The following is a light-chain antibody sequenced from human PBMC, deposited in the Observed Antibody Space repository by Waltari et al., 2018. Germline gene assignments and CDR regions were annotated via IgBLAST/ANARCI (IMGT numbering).Light chain of an antibody. J-gene: IGLJ1*01. CDR1: SFNLGKNH. Sequence: QSVVTQPPSVSAAPGQKVTISCSGSSFNLGKNHVSWSNQPPGTAPKPLIYETDKRPSVIPDRFSGSKSGTSATLGVTGLQSGDEADYYCGVWDSSLKAYVFGPGTSVAVL. CDR3: GVWDSSLKAYV. V-gene: IGLV1-51*02. CDR2: ETD.